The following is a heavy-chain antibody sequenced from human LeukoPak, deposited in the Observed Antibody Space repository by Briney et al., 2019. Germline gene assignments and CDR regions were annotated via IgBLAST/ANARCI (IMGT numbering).Heavy chain of an antibody. D-gene: IGHD4-17*01. V-gene: IGHV4-39*01. J-gene: IGHJ5*02. CDR3: ARHYGDYLAPFDP. Sequence: PSETLSLTCTVSGGSISSSSYYWGWIRQPPGKGLEWIGSIYYSGSTYYNPSLKSRVTISVDTSKNQFSLKLSSVTAADTAVYYCARHYGDYLAPFDPWGQGTLVTVSP. CDR2: IYYSGST. CDR1: GGSISSSSYY.